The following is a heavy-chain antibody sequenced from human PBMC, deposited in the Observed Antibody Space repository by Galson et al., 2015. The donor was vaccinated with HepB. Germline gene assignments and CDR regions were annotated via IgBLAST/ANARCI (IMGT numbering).Heavy chain of an antibody. CDR2: THFLGDT. V-gene: IGHV4-39*07. J-gene: IGHJ3*01. CDR1: GGSISSSSYY. Sequence: LSLTCTVSGGSISSSSYYWGWIRQPPGKGLEWVGTTHFLGDTYYNPSLDSRVTITLDTSKNQFSLKVKSVTAADTATYYCALAAKWDLLGAFDVWGQGTMVSVSS. CDR3: ALAAKWDLLGAFDV. D-gene: IGHD1-26*01.